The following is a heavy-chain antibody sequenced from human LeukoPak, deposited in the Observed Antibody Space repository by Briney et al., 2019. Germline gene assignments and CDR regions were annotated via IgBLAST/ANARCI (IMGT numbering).Heavy chain of an antibody. D-gene: IGHD4-11*01. V-gene: IGHV1-18*01. CDR1: GCTFTSYG. CDR3: ARDLYRDSLPVSWFDP. CDR2: ISDYNGNT. Sequence: ASVKVSCKASGCTFTSYGISWVRQAPGQGLEWMGGISDYNGNTNYAQKLQGRVTMTTDTSTSTAYMELRSLRSDDTAVYYCARDLYRDSLPVSWFDPWGQGTLVTVSS. J-gene: IGHJ5*02.